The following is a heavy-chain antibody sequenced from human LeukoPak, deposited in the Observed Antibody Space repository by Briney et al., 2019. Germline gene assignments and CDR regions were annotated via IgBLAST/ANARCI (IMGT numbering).Heavy chain of an antibody. D-gene: IGHD2-15*01. J-gene: IGHJ4*02. Sequence: GGSLRLSCAASGFTFSSYEMKWVPQAPGKGLEWVSYISSSGSTIYYADSVKGRFTISRDNAKNSLYLQMNSLRAEDTAVYYCARGSGLLFNYWGQGTLVTVSS. CDR2: ISSSGSTI. V-gene: IGHV3-48*03. CDR3: ARGSGLLFNY. CDR1: GFTFSSYE.